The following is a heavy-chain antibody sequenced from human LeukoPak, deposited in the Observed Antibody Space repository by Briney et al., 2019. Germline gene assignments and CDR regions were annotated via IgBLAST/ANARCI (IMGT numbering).Heavy chain of an antibody. CDR2: IYSCGST. J-gene: IGHJ4*02. CDR3: ARDRPSLRIPSLSRPLFDY. CDR1: GFTVSSNY. Sequence: PGGSLRLSCAASGFTVSSNYMSCVPQAPGKRLQWVSIIYSCGSTYFADSVKGRFTISRDNSKNTLYLQMTSLRAEDTAVYYCARDRPSLRIPSLSRPLFDYWGQGTLVTVSS. D-gene: IGHD2-2*02. V-gene: IGHV3-66*01.